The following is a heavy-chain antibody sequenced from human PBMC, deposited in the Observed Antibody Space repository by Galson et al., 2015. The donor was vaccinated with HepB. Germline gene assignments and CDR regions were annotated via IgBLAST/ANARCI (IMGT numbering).Heavy chain of an antibody. Sequence: SLRLSCAASGFTFDDYTMHWVRQAPGKGLEWVSLISWDGGSTYYADSVKGRFTISRDNSKNSLYLQMNSLRTEDTASYYCIKMGGGRRSGGGLSFDYWGQGTLVTVSS. D-gene: IGHD3-16*01. J-gene: IGHJ4*02. CDR3: IKMGGGRRSGGGLSFDY. V-gene: IGHV3-43*01. CDR1: GFTFDDYT. CDR2: ISWDGGST.